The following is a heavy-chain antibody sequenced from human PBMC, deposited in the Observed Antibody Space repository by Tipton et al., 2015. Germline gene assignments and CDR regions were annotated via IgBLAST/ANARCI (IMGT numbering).Heavy chain of an antibody. CDR3: TREGNTKAADF. CDR1: GFKFSDYT. D-gene: IGHD1/OR15-1a*01. CDR2: IRSYLYGGTS. Sequence: SLRLSCAASGFKFSDYTMSWFRQAPGKGLEWVGFIRSYLYGGTSEYASSVKGRFTFSRDDSKTSIYVQMSSLKTEDTAVYYCTREGNTKAADFWGQGTLVTVSS. J-gene: IGHJ4*02. V-gene: IGHV3-49*03.